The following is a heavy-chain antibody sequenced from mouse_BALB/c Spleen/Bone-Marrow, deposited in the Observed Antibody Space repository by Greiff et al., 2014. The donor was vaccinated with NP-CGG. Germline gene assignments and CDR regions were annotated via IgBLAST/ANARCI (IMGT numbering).Heavy chain of an antibody. CDR1: GYTFTDYY. CDR3: AMGVRLYWYFDV. Sequence: VHVKQSGPELVMPGASVKMSCKASGYTFTDYYTKWVKQSHGESLEWIGDINPINGDTFYNQKFKGKATLTVDKSSSTAYMQLDSLTSEDSAVYYCAMGVRLYWYFDVWGAGTTVTVSS. D-gene: IGHD2-14*01. J-gene: IGHJ1*01. V-gene: IGHV1-26*01. CDR2: INPINGDT.